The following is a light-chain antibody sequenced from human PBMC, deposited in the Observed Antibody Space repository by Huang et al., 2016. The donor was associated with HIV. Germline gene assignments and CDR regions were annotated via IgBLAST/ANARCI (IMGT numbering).Light chain of an antibody. CDR2: DAS. V-gene: IGKV3-15*01. J-gene: IGKJ1*01. CDR1: QSVNNK. CDR3: QQYNNWPPWT. Sequence: EVVMTQSPVTLSVSPGERPTLSCRASQSVNNKLAWFQQKPGLAPRLLFHDASIRATWIPDRFSGSGSGTEFTLTISSLQSEDFAVYYCQQYNNWPPWTFGQGTKVEIK.